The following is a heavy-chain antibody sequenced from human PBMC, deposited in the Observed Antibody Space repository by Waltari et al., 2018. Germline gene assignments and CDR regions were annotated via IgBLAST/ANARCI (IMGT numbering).Heavy chain of an antibody. D-gene: IGHD6-13*01. Sequence: QVQLQESGPGLVKPSQTLSLTCTVSGGSLSSGSYYWSWLRQPAGKGLEWIGRIYTSGSTNYNPSLKSRVTISVDTSKNQFSLKLSSVTAADTAVYYCASAWGYSSFYYFDYWGQGTLVTVSS. CDR1: GGSLSSGSYY. V-gene: IGHV4-61*02. CDR3: ASAWGYSSFYYFDY. CDR2: IYTSGST. J-gene: IGHJ4*02.